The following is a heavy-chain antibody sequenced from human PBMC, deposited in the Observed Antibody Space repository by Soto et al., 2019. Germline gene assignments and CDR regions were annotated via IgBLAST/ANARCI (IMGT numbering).Heavy chain of an antibody. V-gene: IGHV3-23*01. J-gene: IGHJ4*02. Sequence: PGGSLRLSCSASGFTFSSYIMNCVRQTPGKGLEWVSTISTTGGSTYYADSVKGRFTISRDNSKNTLYLQMNSLRADDTAVYYCAKRTYYDTSGYPDDYWGQGTVVTVSS. CDR3: AKRTYYDTSGYPDDY. D-gene: IGHD3-22*01. CDR2: ISTTGGST. CDR1: GFTFSSYI.